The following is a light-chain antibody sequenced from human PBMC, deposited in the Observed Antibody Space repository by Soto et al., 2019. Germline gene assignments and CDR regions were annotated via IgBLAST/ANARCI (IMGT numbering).Light chain of an antibody. CDR3: ASWDDSLSGVI. V-gene: IGLV1-47*02. CDR1: SSNIGSNY. Sequence: QSVLTQPPSASGTPGQRVTISCSGSSSNIGSNYVYWYQHLPGTAPKLLIYGNNRRPSGVPDRFSGSKSGPSDSLAISGLRSEDEADYYCASWDDSLSGVIFGGGTKVTVL. J-gene: IGLJ2*01. CDR2: GNN.